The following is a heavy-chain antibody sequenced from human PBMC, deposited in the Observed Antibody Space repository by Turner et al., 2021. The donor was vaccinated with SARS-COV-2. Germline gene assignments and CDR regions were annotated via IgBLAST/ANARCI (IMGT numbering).Heavy chain of an antibody. CDR2: LDSDGTNA. V-gene: IGHV3-74*01. D-gene: IGHD2-15*01. J-gene: IGHJ4*02. CDR3: AALAAPRDY. CDR1: GFTFSSYW. Sequence: EYLVQSGGGLVQPGGSMRLSCAATGFTFSSYWMHWIRQVPGKGLVWVSHLDSDGTNAAYADSVKGRFTISRDNTKNTLYLQMNSLRAEDTAVYFCAALAAPRDYWGQGTQVTVSS.